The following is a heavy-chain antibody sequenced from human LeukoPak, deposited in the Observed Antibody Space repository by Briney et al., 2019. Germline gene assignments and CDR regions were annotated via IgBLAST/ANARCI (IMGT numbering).Heavy chain of an antibody. Sequence: GASVKVSCKASGGTFSSYAISWVRQAPGQGLEWMGGIIPIFGTANYAQKFQDRVTITTDESTSTAYMELSSLRSEDTAIYYCTRAYYHDGSGYYDWDQGTLVTVSS. CDR2: IIPIFGTA. J-gene: IGHJ4*02. CDR1: GGTFSSYA. V-gene: IGHV1-69*05. CDR3: TRAYYHDGSGYYD. D-gene: IGHD3-22*01.